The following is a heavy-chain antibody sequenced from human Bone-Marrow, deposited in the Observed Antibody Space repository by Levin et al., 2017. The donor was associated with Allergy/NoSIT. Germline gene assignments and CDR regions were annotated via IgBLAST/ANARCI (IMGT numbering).Heavy chain of an antibody. CDR2: INSDGSYT. J-gene: IGHJ4*02. D-gene: IGHD4-23*01. Sequence: SCTASGFTFSSYWMHWVRQGPGKGLVWVSRINSDGSYTNYADSVKGRFTISRDNAKNTLYLQLNSLRAEDTAVYYCARDRDYGGNRFDYWGQGTLVTVSS. CDR1: GFTFSSYW. V-gene: IGHV3-74*01. CDR3: ARDRDYGGNRFDY.